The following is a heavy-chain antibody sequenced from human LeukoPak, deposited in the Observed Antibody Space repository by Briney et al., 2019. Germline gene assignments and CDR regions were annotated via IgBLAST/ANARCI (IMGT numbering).Heavy chain of an antibody. D-gene: IGHD2-15*01. CDR2: INPNSGGT. CDR3: AREEDIVVVVAHEFDY. Sequence: ASVKVSCKASGYTFTSYYMHWVRQAPGQGLEWMGRINPNSGGTNYAQKFQGRVTMTRDTSISTAYMELSRLRSDDTAVYYCAREEDIVVVVAHEFDYWGQGTLVTVSS. CDR1: GYTFTSYY. J-gene: IGHJ4*02. V-gene: IGHV1-2*06.